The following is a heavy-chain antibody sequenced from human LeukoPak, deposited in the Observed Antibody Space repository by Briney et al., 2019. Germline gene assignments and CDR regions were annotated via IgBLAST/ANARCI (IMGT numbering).Heavy chain of an antibody. CDR2: ISAYNGNT. Sequence: ASVKVSCKASGYTFTSYGISWVRQAPGQGLEWMGWISAYNGNTNYAQKLQGRVTMTTDTSTSTAYMELRSLRSDDTAVYYCARVPDIVVVVAATPVNDYWGQGTLATVSS. CDR1: GYTFTSYG. CDR3: ARVPDIVVVVAATPVNDY. V-gene: IGHV1-18*01. J-gene: IGHJ4*02. D-gene: IGHD2-15*01.